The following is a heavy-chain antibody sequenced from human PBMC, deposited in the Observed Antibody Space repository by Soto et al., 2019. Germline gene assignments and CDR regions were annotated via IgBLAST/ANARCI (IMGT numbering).Heavy chain of an antibody. D-gene: IGHD2-2*01. V-gene: IGHV3-30*18. CDR2: ISYDGSNK. J-gene: IGHJ4*02. CDR3: AKDSRHIVVVPAVSSYYFDY. Sequence: QVQLVESGGGVVQPGRSLRLSCAASGFTFSSYGMHWVRQAPGKGLEWVAVISYDGSNKYYADSVKGRFTISRDNYKHSLFLQMTGLGAEDTVVYYCAKDSRHIVVVPAVSSYYFDYWGQGTLVTVSS. CDR1: GFTFSSYG.